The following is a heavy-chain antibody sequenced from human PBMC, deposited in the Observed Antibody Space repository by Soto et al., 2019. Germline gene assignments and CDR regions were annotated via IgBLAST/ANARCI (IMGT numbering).Heavy chain of an antibody. D-gene: IGHD2-15*01. V-gene: IGHV1-18*01. Sequence: QIQLLQSGAEVKKPGASVKVTCKASGYTFRNFGISWVRQAPGQGLEWMGWISAYNANANYAQKFQGRLTMTAHTSTSTAYMELRSLRSDDTAVYYCARENSSFDYWGQGTLVTVSS. CDR3: ARENSSFDY. CDR2: ISAYNANA. J-gene: IGHJ4*02. CDR1: GYTFRNFG.